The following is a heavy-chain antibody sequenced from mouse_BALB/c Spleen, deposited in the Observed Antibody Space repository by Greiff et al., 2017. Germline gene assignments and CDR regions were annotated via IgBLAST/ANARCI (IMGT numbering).Heavy chain of an antibody. V-gene: IGHV1-31*01. CDR1: GYSFTGYY. J-gene: IGHJ4*01. CDR2: INPYNGAT. CDR3: ASLYYYGSSYYAMDY. Sequence: EVQLQQSGPELVKPGASVKISCKASGYSFTGYYMHWVKQSHVKSLEWIGRINPYNGATSYNQNFKDKASLTVDKSSSTAYMELHSLTSEDSAVYYCASLYYYGSSYYAMDYWGQGTSVTVSS. D-gene: IGHD1-1*01.